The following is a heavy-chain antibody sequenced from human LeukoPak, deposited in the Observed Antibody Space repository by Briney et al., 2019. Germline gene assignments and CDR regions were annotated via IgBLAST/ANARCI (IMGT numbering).Heavy chain of an antibody. CDR2: TNTNTGNP. Sequence: GASVKVSCKASGYTFSSYTMNWVRQAPGQGLEWMGWTNTNTGNPTYAQDYTGRFVFSLDTSVSTTYLQISRLKAEDTAVYYCASGPSYSGSNEYFDSWGQGTLVTVSS. J-gene: IGHJ4*02. D-gene: IGHD1-26*01. CDR3: ASGPSYSGSNEYFDS. V-gene: IGHV7-4-1*02. CDR1: GYTFSSYT.